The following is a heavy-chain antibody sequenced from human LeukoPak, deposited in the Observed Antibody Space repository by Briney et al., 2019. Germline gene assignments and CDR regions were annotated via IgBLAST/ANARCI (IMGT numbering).Heavy chain of an antibody. CDR2: IYYSGST. J-gene: IGHJ4*02. CDR1: GGSISSGGSY. D-gene: IGHD6-13*01. V-gene: IGHV4-31*03. CDR3: ARAGSSWYFFDS. Sequence: SETLSLTCNVSGGSISSGGSYWSWIHQHPGKGLEWIGYIYYSGSTYYNPSLKSRVTISVDTSKNQFSLKLSSVTAADTAVYYCARAGSSWYFFDSWGQGTLVTVSS.